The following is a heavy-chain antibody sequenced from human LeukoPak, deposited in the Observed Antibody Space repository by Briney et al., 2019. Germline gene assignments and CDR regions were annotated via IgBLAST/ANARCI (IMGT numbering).Heavy chain of an antibody. CDR1: GGSISSGGYY. D-gene: IGHD4-17*01. Sequence: SQTLSLTCTVSGGSISSGGYYWSWIRQHPGKGLEWIGYIYYSGSTNYNPSLKSRVTISVDTSKNQFSLKLSSVTAADTAVYYCARVSDGDIPKYFDYWGQGTLVTVSS. CDR3: ARVSDGDIPKYFDY. V-gene: IGHV4-31*03. J-gene: IGHJ4*02. CDR2: IYYSGST.